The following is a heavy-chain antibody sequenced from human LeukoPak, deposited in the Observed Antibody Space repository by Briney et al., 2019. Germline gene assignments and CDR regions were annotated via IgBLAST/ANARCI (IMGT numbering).Heavy chain of an antibody. Sequence: ASVKVSCKASGYTFTGYYMHWVRLAPGQGLEWMGWIDPNSGGTNYAQKFQGRVTMTRDTSISTAYMELSRLRSDDTAVYYCARPRVGATDPFDYWGQGTLVTVSS. D-gene: IGHD1-26*01. CDR2: IDPNSGGT. V-gene: IGHV1-2*02. CDR3: ARPRVGATDPFDY. CDR1: GYTFTGYY. J-gene: IGHJ4*02.